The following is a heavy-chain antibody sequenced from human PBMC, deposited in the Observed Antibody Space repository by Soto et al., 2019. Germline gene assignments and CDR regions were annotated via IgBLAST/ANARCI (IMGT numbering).Heavy chain of an antibody. J-gene: IGHJ3*02. Sequence: ASVKVSCKASGYTFTSYDINWVRQATGQGLEWMGWMNPNSGNTGYAQKFQGRVTMTRNTSISTAYMELSSLRSEDTAVYYCARGHRNIVVVTAPRGAFDIWGQGTMVTVSS. CDR2: MNPNSGNT. CDR1: GYTFTSYD. CDR3: ARGHRNIVVVTAPRGAFDI. V-gene: IGHV1-8*01. D-gene: IGHD2-21*02.